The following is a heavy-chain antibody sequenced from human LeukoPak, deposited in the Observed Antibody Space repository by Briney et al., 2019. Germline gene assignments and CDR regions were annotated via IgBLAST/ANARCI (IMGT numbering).Heavy chain of an antibody. CDR3: ARLWVYSSSSSFDY. CDR2: ISSSSSYI. J-gene: IGHJ4*02. Sequence: PGGSLRLSCAASGFTFSSYSMNWVRQAPGKGLEWVSSISSSSSYIYYADSVKGRFTISRDNAKNSLYLQMNSLRVEDTAVHYCARLWVYSSSSSFDYWGQGTLVTVSS. D-gene: IGHD6-6*01. CDR1: GFTFSSYS. V-gene: IGHV3-21*01.